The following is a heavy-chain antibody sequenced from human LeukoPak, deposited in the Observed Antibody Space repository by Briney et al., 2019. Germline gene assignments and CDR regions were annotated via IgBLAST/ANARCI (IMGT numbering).Heavy chain of an antibody. Sequence: PGRSLRLSCAATGFTFSTYGMHWVRQAPGKGLEGVAVIWSDGNNKFYADSVKGRFTFSRDNSRNTLSLPMNSLRAEDTAVYYCVKERGPFDAFDIWGQGTMVTVSS. CDR3: VKERGPFDAFDI. J-gene: IGHJ3*02. V-gene: IGHV3-33*06. CDR2: IWSDGNNK. CDR1: GFTFSTYG.